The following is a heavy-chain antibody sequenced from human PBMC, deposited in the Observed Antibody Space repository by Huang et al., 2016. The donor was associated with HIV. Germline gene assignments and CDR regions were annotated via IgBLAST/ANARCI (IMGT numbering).Heavy chain of an antibody. Sequence: QVQLEQWGAGLLKPSETLSLTCAVYGGSFSGYFWNWIRQSPGKGLEWIGQINHAGVTDYNPSLKGRATISVETSKNQFSLKLTSVTAADTAIYYCAREIMISFGGPFDSWGHGNLVTVSS. CDR1: GGSFSGYF. V-gene: IGHV4-34*02. CDR3: AREIMISFGGPFDS. CDR2: INHAGVT. D-gene: IGHD3-16*01. J-gene: IGHJ5*01.